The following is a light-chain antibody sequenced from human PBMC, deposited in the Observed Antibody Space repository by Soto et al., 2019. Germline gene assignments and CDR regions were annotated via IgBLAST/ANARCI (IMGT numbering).Light chain of an antibody. CDR3: QSYDSSLSAPYV. CDR1: SSNIGAGYD. Sequence: QSVLPQPPSVSGSPGQRVTVSCTGSSSNIGAGYDVHWYQQLPGTAPKLLIYGNNNRPSGVPDRFSGSKSGTSASLAITGPQAGDEADYYCQSYDSSLSAPYVFGTGTKVTVL. V-gene: IGLV1-40*01. CDR2: GNN. J-gene: IGLJ1*01.